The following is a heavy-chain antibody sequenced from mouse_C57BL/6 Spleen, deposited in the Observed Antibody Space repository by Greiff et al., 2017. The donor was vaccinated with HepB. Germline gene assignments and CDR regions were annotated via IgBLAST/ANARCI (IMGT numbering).Heavy chain of an antibody. CDR2: IDPEDGDT. J-gene: IGHJ1*03. V-gene: IGHV14-1*01. Sequence: VQLKQSGAELVRPGASVKLSCTASGFNIKDYYMHWVKQRPEQGLEWIGRIDPEDGDTEYAPKFQGKATMTADTSYNTAYLQLSSLTSEDTAVYYCTTGGTTGYFDVWGTGTTVTVSS. CDR1: GFNIKDYY. D-gene: IGHD1-1*01. CDR3: TTGGTTGYFDV.